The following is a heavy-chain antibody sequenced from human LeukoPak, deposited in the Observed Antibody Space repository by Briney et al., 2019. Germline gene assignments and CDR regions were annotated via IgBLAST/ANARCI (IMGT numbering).Heavy chain of an antibody. V-gene: IGHV4-61*02. CDR3: ASELATWGIGAFDI. CDR2: IYTSGST. D-gene: IGHD1-26*01. CDR1: GGSISSGSYY. J-gene: IGHJ3*02. Sequence: SETLSLTCTVSGGSISSGSYYWSWIRQPAGKGLEWIGRIYTSGSTNYNPSPKSRVTISVDTSKNQFSLKLSSVTAADTAVYYCASELATWGIGAFDIWGQGTMVTVSS.